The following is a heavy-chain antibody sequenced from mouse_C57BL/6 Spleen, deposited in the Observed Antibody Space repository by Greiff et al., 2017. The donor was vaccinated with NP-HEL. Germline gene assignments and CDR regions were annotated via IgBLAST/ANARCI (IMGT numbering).Heavy chain of an antibody. J-gene: IGHJ1*03. Sequence: DVQLVESGGGLVKPGGSLKLSCAASGFTFSDHGMHWVRQAPEKGLEWVAYISSGSSTIYHADTVKGRFTISRDNAKNTPFLQMTRLRSEDTAMYYCARTYDGYARYFDVWGTGTTVTVSS. D-gene: IGHD2-3*01. CDR2: ISSGSSTI. CDR3: ARTYDGYARYFDV. V-gene: IGHV5-17*01. CDR1: GFTFSDHG.